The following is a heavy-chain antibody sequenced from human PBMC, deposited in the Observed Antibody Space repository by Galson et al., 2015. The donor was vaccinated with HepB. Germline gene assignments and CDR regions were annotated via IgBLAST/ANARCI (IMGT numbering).Heavy chain of an antibody. Sequence: SVKVSCKASGGTFNNYAITWVRQAPGQGLEWMGGIIPLFGAANYAQKFQGRVTITADESTGTAYMELSSLRSEDTAVCYCATDPSPEGRYYFDYWGQGTLVTVSS. J-gene: IGHJ4*02. CDR3: ATDPSPEGRYYFDY. D-gene: IGHD2-2*01. CDR2: IIPLFGAA. CDR1: GGTFNNYA. V-gene: IGHV1-69*13.